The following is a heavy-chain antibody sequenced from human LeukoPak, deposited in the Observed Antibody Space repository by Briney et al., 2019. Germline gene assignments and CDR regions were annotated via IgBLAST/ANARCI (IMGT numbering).Heavy chain of an antibody. CDR3: ARRRYFDTYLDP. CDR1: EYDFANYW. CDR2: VYPAGSII. J-gene: IGHJ5*02. D-gene: IGHD2/OR15-2a*01. Sequence: PGESLKISCKGPEYDFANYWIGWVHQMPGRGLEWMGIVYPAGSIIHYSPSFQGQVTISVDRSVSTAYLQWTSLKASDSAMYFCARRRYFDTYLDPWGQGTLVTVSS. V-gene: IGHV5-51*07.